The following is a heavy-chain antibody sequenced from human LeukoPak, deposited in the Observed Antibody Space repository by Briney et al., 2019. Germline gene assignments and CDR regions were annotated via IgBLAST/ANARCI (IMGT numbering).Heavy chain of an antibody. V-gene: IGHV3-30*18. CDR3: AKDSSMSNPPYGLDV. J-gene: IGHJ6*02. CDR2: ISYDGSNK. Sequence: GRSLTLSCAASGFTFSSYRMHWLRQAPGKGLEWVAVISYDGSNKYYADSVKGRFTISRDHSKNTLYLQINSLRAEDTAVYYCAKDSSMSNPPYGLDVCGHRTTVTVSS. CDR1: GFTFSSYR. D-gene: IGHD2/OR15-2a*01.